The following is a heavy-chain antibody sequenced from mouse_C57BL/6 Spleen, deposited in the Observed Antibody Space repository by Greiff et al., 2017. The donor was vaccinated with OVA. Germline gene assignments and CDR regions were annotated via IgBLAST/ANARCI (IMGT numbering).Heavy chain of an antibody. D-gene: IGHD1-1*01. J-gene: IGHJ1*03. CDR1: GYTFTSYW. Sequence: QVQLQQPGAELVKPGASVKLSCKASGYTFTSYWMHWVKQRPGQGLEWIGMIHPNSGSTNYNEKFKSKATLTVDKSSSTAYMQLSSLTSEDSAVYYGARGGGSSYGWYFDVWGTGTTVTVSS. V-gene: IGHV1-64*01. CDR3: ARGGGSSYGWYFDV. CDR2: IHPNSGST.